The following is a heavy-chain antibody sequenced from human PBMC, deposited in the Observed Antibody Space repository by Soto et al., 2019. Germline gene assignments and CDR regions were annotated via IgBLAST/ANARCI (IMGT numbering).Heavy chain of an antibody. CDR2: FDPEDGET. J-gene: IGHJ5*02. Sequence: ASVKVSCKVSGYTLTELSMHWLRQAPGKGLEWMGGFDPEDGETIYAQKFQGRVTMTEDTSTDTAYMELSSLRSEDTAVYYCATLQNWNYWFDPWGQGTLVTVSS. CDR3: ATLQNWNYWFDP. V-gene: IGHV1-24*01. CDR1: GYTLTELS. D-gene: IGHD1-7*01.